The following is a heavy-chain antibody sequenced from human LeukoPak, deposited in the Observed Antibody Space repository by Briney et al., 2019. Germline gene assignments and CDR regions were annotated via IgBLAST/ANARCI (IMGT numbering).Heavy chain of an antibody. CDR1: GFTFDDYA. CDR3: AAYSGYGSYFDY. V-gene: IGHV3-23*01. J-gene: IGHJ4*02. D-gene: IGHD5-12*01. CDR2: ISGSGGST. Sequence: GGSLRLSCAASGFTFDDYAMHWVRQAPGKGLEWVSAISGSGGSTYYADSVKGRFTISRDNSKNTLYLQMNSLRAEDTAVYYCAAYSGYGSYFDYWGQGTLVTVSS.